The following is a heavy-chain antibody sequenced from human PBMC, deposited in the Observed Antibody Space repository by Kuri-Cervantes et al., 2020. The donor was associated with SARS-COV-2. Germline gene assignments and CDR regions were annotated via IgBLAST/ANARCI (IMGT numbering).Heavy chain of an antibody. CDR1: GFTFSNAW. J-gene: IGHJ6*02. V-gene: IGHV3-15*01. D-gene: IGHD2-15*01. CDR3: TTVGCSGGSCYYYYYGMDV. CDR2: IKSKTDGGTT. Sequence: GGSLKISCAASGFTFSNAWMSWVRQAPGKGMEWVGRIKSKTDGGTTDYAAPVKGRFTISRDDSKNTLYLQMNSLKTEDTSVYYCTTVGCSGGSCYYYYYGMDVWGQGTTVTVSS.